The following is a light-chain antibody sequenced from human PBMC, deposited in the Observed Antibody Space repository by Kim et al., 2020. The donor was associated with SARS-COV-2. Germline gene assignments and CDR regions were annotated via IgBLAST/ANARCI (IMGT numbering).Light chain of an antibody. Sequence: GQSITTPFTGTSNDVGGYDYVSWYQHHPGKAPKLMIYDVSHRPSGVSYRFSGSKSGNTASLTVSGLQAEDEGDYYCSSYTSSSTLVFGGGTKVTVL. V-gene: IGLV2-14*03. CDR2: DVS. CDR1: SNDVGGYDY. CDR3: SSYTSSSTLV. J-gene: IGLJ3*02.